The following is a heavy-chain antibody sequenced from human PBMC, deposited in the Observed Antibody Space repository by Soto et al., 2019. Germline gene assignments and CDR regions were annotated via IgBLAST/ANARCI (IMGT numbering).Heavy chain of an antibody. Sequence: SETLSLTCTVSGGSISSYYWSWIRQPPGKGLEWIGYIYYSGSTNYNPSLKSRVTISVDTSKNQFSLKLSSVTAADTAVYYCAREGTDSSGYYFDYWGQGTLVTVS. J-gene: IGHJ4*02. CDR2: IYYSGST. CDR1: GGSISSYY. V-gene: IGHV4-59*01. D-gene: IGHD3-22*01. CDR3: AREGTDSSGYYFDY.